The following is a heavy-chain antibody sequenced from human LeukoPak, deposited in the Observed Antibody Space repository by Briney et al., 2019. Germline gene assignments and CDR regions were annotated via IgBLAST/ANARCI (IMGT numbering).Heavy chain of an antibody. J-gene: IGHJ4*02. V-gene: IGHV4-59*11. Sequence: PSETLSLTCSVYGCSISSHYWSWIRQPPGKGLEWIGYIYYSGSTNYNTSLKSRVTITVDTANNQFFVKLSSVTAEDTAVYYCARGYSVASGYDYLDYWGQGTLVTVSS. D-gene: IGHD5-12*01. CDR1: GCSISSHY. CDR3: ARGYSVASGYDYLDY. CDR2: IYYSGST.